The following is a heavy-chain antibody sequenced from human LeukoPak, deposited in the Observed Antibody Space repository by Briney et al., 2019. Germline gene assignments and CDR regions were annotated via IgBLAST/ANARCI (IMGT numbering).Heavy chain of an antibody. CDR3: TRDLPQGGRDYGDYEDYYGMDV. J-gene: IGHJ6*02. CDR1: GFTFGDYA. CDR2: IRSKAYGGKT. Sequence: GGSLRLSCTASGFTFGDYAMSWFRQAPGKGLEWVGFIRSKAYGGKTEYAASVKGRFTNSRDDSKSIAYLQMNSLKTEDTAVYYCTRDLPQGGRDYGDYEDYYGMDVWGQGTTVTVSS. D-gene: IGHD4-17*01. V-gene: IGHV3-49*03.